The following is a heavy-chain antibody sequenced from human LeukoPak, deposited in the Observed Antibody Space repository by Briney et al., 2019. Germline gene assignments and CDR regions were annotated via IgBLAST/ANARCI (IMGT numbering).Heavy chain of an antibody. J-gene: IGHJ4*02. Sequence: GGSLRLSCAASGFTVSSNYMSWVRQAPGKGLEWVSVIYSGGSTYYADSVKGRFTISRDNSKNTLYLQMNSLRAEDTAVYCCASKGWELARPFDYWGQGTLVTVSS. V-gene: IGHV3-66*01. CDR1: GFTVSSNY. D-gene: IGHD1-26*01. CDR3: ASKGWELARPFDY. CDR2: IYSGGST.